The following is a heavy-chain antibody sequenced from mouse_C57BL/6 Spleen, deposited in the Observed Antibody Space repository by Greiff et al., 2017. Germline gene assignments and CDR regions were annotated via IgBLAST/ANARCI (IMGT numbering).Heavy chain of an antibody. CDR2: INPNNGGT. V-gene: IGHV1-26*01. J-gene: IGHJ4*01. CDR3: ARSVGHYAMDY. Sequence: VQLQQSGPELVKPGASVKISCKASGYTFTDYYMNWVKQSHGKSLEWIGDINPNNGGTSYNQKFKGKATLTVDKSSSTAYMELRSLTSEDSAVYYCARSVGHYAMDYWGQGTSVTVSS. CDR1: GYTFTDYY.